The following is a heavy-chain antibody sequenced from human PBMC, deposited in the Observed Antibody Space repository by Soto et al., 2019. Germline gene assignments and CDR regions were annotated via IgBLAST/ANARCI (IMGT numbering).Heavy chain of an antibody. J-gene: IGHJ5*02. Sequence: ASVKVSCKASGYTFTGYYMHLFRHSPGQGLEWIGWINPNSGGTNYAQKFQGWVTMTRDTSISTAYMELSRLRSDDTAVYYCARDINRGVIPDNWFDPWGQGTLVTVSS. CDR2: INPNSGGT. CDR1: GYTFTGYY. V-gene: IGHV1-2*04. CDR3: ARDINRGVIPDNWFDP. D-gene: IGHD3-10*01.